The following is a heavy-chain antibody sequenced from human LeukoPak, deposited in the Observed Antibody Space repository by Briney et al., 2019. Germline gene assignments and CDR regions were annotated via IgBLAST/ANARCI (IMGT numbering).Heavy chain of an antibody. V-gene: IGHV1-18*01. J-gene: IGHJ3*02. CDR3: AREAVFSGNYFRNAFDI. Sequence: ASVKVSCKASGYTFTSYGISWVRQAPGQGLEWMGWISAYNGNTNYAQKLQGRVTMTTDTSTSTAYMELRSLRSDDTAVYYCAREAVFSGNYFRNAFDIWGQGTMVTVSS. CDR2: ISAYNGNT. D-gene: IGHD1-26*01. CDR1: GYTFTSYG.